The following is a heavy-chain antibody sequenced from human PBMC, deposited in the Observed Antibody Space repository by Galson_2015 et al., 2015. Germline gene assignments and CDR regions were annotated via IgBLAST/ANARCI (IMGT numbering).Heavy chain of an antibody. V-gene: IGHV3-30*03. Sequence: SLRLSCAASGFTFSSYGMHWVRQAPGKGLEWVAVISYDGSNKYYADSVKGRFTISRDNSKNTLYLQMNSLRAEDTAVYYCASIAGGDFDYWGQGTLVTVSS. CDR1: GFTFSSYG. CDR2: ISYDGSNK. J-gene: IGHJ4*02. D-gene: IGHD6-13*01. CDR3: ASIAGGDFDY.